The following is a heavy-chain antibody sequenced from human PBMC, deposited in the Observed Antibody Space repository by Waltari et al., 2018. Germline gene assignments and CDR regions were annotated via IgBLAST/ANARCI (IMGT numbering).Heavy chain of an antibody. V-gene: IGHV4-39*01. CDR2: IYYSGST. J-gene: IGHJ4*02. CDR1: GGSISSSSYY. CDR3: ARHERGIVVVPAAMDY. Sequence: QLQLQESGPGLVKPSETLSLTCTVSGGSISSSSYYWGWIRQPPGKGLEWIGSIYYSGSTYYNPSLKSRVTISVDTSKNQFSLKLSSVTAADTAVYYCARHERGIVVVPAAMDYWGQGTLVTVSS. D-gene: IGHD2-2*01.